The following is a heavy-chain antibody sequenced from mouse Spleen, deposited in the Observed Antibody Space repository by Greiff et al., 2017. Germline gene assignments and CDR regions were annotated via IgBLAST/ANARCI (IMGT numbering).Heavy chain of an antibody. J-gene: IGHJ3*01. CDR3: ASLYGNSKRGFAY. V-gene: IGHV3-6*01. D-gene: IGHD2-1*01. CDR1: GYSITSGYY. CDR2: ISYDGSN. Sequence: EVKLMESGPGLVKPSQSLSLTCSVTGYSITSGYYWNWIRQFPGNKLEWMGYISYDGSNNYNPSLKNRISITRDTSKNQFFLKLNSVTTEDTATYYCASLYGNSKRGFAYWGQGTLVTVSA.